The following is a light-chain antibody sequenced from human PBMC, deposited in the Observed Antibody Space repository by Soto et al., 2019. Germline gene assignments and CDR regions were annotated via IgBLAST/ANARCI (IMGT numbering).Light chain of an antibody. CDR2: GAS. CDR1: QSVSSSY. CDR3: QQHGSSPIT. Sequence: VLTQSPGTLSLSRGERATLSCRASQSVSSSYLAWYQQKPGQAPRLLIYGASSRATGIPDRFSGSGSGIDFTLTISSLEPEDFAVYYCQQHGSSPITFGQGTRLEI. V-gene: IGKV3-20*01. J-gene: IGKJ5*01.